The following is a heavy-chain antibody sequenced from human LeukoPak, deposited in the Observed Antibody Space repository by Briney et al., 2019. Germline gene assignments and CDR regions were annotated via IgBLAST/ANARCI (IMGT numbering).Heavy chain of an antibody. V-gene: IGHV4-59*01. CDR2: IYYSGST. CDR1: GGSFSGYY. J-gene: IGHJ3*02. Sequence: PSETLSLTCAVYGGSFSGYYWSWIRQPPGKGLEWIGYIYYSGSTNYNPSLKSRVTISVDTSKNQFSLKLSSVTAADTAVYYCARDLDIWGQGTMVTVSS. CDR3: ARDLDI.